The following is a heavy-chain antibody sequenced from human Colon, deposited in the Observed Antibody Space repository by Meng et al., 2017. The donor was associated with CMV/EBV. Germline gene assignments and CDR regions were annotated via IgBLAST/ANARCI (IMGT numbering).Heavy chain of an antibody. CDR1: GYTFTDYF. Sequence: ASVKVSCKASGYTFTDYFIQWMRQAPGQGLEWMGWIKFNSGGTNYAQKFQGRVTMTRDTSVSTAYMELNSLRSDDTAVYYCLPYSGSSFRFDPWGQGTQVTVSS. D-gene: IGHD5-12*01. J-gene: IGHJ5*02. CDR3: LPYSGSSFRFDP. V-gene: IGHV1-2*02. CDR2: IKFNSGGT.